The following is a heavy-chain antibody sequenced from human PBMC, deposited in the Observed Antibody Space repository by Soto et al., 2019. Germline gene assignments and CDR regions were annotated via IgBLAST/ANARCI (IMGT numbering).Heavy chain of an antibody. CDR3: ARVGGVRDGYNYDDYYYYGMDV. CDR2: ISSSSSTI. V-gene: IGHV3-48*02. Sequence: GGSLRLSCAASGFTFSSYSMNWVRQAPGKGLEWVSYISSSSSTIYYADSVKGRFTISRDNAKNSLYLQMNSLRDEDTAVYYCARVGGVRDGYNYDDYYYYGMDVWGQGTTVTVSS. D-gene: IGHD5-12*01. CDR1: GFTFSSYS. J-gene: IGHJ6*02.